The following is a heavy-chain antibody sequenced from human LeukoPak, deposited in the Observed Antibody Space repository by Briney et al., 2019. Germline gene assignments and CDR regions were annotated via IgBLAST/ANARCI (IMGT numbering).Heavy chain of an antibody. CDR1: GFTFSIYS. V-gene: IGHV3-48*04. CDR2: ISSSGSTI. J-gene: IGHJ4*02. CDR3: ARVSSGSCFDY. Sequence: PGGSLRLSCAASGFTFSIYSMNWVRQAPGKGLEWVSYISSSGSTIYYADSVKGRFTISRDNAKNSLYLQMNSLRAEDTAVYYCARVSSGSCFDYWGQGTLVTVSS. D-gene: IGHD5-12*01.